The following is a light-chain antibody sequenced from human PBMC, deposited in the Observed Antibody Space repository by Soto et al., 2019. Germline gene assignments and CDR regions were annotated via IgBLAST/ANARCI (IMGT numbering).Light chain of an antibody. V-gene: IGLV2-14*02. CDR2: EVS. J-gene: IGLJ2*01. CDR1: SSDVGNYNL. Sequence: QSALTQPAAVSGSPGQSITISCTGTSSDVGNYNLVSWYQQYPGKAPKLIIYEVSNRPSGVSDRFSGSKSGNTASLTISGLQAEDEADYYCSSYTSSSTLVFGGGTKLTVL. CDR3: SSYTSSSTLV.